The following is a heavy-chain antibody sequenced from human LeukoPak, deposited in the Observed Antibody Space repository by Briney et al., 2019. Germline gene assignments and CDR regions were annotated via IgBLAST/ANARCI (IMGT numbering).Heavy chain of an antibody. Sequence: SETLSLTCTVSGGSISSSTDYWDWIRQPPGKGLEWIGSLYYTGTTYYKPSLKGRVSISVDTSKNQFSLKLRSVTAADTAVYYCTRKQWLAPFDYWGQGTLVTVSS. J-gene: IGHJ4*02. D-gene: IGHD6-19*01. V-gene: IGHV4-39*01. CDR3: TRKQWLAPFDY. CDR1: GGSISSSTDY. CDR2: LYYTGTT.